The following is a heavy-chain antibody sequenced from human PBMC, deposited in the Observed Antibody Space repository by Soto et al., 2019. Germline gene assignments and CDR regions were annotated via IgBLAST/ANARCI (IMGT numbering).Heavy chain of an antibody. CDR2: INSDGSIT. CDR3: ARGSSSWYVSFDY. CDR1: GFTFSSNW. V-gene: IGHV3-74*01. D-gene: IGHD6-13*01. J-gene: IGHJ4*02. Sequence: PGGSLRLSCAASGFTFSSNWMHWVRQAPGKGLVWVSRINSDGSITSYADSVKGQFTISRDNAKNTLYLQMNSLRAEDTAVYYCARGSSSWYVSFDYWGQGTLVTV.